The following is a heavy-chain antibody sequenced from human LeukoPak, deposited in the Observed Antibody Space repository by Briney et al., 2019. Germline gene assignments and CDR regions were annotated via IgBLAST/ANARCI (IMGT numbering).Heavy chain of an antibody. D-gene: IGHD3-22*01. CDR3: ARARPLYDSSGYYSL. V-gene: IGHV1-18*01. CDR1: GYTFTSYG. Sequence: ASVKVSCKASGYTFTSYGISWVRQAPGQGLEWMGWISAYNGNTNYAQKLQGRVTMTTDTSTSTAYMEPRSLRSDDTAVYYCARARPLYDSSGYYSLWGQGTLVTVSS. J-gene: IGHJ4*02. CDR2: ISAYNGNT.